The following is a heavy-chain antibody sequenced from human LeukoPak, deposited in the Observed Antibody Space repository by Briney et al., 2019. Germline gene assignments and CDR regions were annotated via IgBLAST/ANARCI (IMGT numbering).Heavy chain of an antibody. J-gene: IGHJ6*03. CDR1: GGSFREYY. Sequence: SETLSLTCAVSGGSFREYYWGWIRQPPGKWMEWLAEINHSGSTNYSPSLKSRVTISRDTSQNHFSLKLSSLTAADTAVYYCARQGITMAGTASYYIDVWGKGTTVTTSS. CDR3: ARQGITMAGTASYYIDV. D-gene: IGHD6-19*01. V-gene: IGHV4-34*01. CDR2: INHSGST.